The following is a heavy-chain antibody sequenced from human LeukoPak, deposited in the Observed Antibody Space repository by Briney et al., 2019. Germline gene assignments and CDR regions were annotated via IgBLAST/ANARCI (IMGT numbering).Heavy chain of an antibody. CDR2: TWYDGSNK. J-gene: IGHJ6*02. V-gene: IGHV3-33*01. D-gene: IGHD3-22*01. Sequence: GGSLRLSCAASGFTFSSYGMHWVRQAPGKGLEWVAVTWYDGSNKYYADSVKGRFTISRDNSKNTLYLQMNSLRAEDTAVYYCARDRDYYDSSGHDYYGMDVWGQGTTVTVSS. CDR1: GFTFSSYG. CDR3: ARDRDYYDSSGHDYYGMDV.